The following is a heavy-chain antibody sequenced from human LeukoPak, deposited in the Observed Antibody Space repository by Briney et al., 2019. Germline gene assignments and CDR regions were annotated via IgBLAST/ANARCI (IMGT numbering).Heavy chain of an antibody. J-gene: IGHJ4*02. V-gene: IGHV3-30*02. CDR3: VEEAGSVAGRFDH. D-gene: IGHD6-19*01. Sequence: GGSLRLSCAASGLIFSNYGMHWVRQAPGKGLEWVTFIQYDGISKYYADSVKGRFTISRDNSKNTLYLQMNSLRPEDTTVYYCVEEAGSVAGRFDHCGQGNMVTVSS. CDR1: GLIFSNYG. CDR2: IQYDGISK.